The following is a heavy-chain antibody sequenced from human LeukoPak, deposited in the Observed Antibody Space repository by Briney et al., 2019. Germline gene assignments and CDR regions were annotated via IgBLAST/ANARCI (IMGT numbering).Heavy chain of an antibody. D-gene: IGHD3-22*01. Sequence: GGSLRISCAASGFTFSNAWMTWVRQAPGKGLVWVARIKSQTDGGAKDYDTNVEGRFTISRDDSKNTLYLQMSSLKTEDTGVYYCATGAYYYDSSGAIKYFDYWGQGNLVTVSS. J-gene: IGHJ4*02. CDR3: ATGAYYYDSSGAIKYFDY. CDR1: GFTFSNAW. V-gene: IGHV3-15*01. CDR2: IKSQTDGGAK.